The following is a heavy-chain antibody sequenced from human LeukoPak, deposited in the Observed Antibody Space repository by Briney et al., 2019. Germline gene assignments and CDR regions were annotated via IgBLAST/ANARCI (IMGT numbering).Heavy chain of an antibody. CDR3: AKEGRVGATITPGY. Sequence: GRSLRLSCAASGFAVGSKYMSWVRQAPGKGLEWVSVIYTGGSTHYPDSVKGRFTISRDDSKNTLYLQMNSLRAEDTAVYYCAKEGRVGATITPGYWGQGTLVTVSS. J-gene: IGHJ4*02. V-gene: IGHV3-66*01. CDR2: IYTGGST. D-gene: IGHD1-26*01. CDR1: GFAVGSKY.